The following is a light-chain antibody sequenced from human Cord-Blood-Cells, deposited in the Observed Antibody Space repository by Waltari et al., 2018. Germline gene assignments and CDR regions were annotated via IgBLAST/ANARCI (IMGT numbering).Light chain of an antibody. CDR1: SSAVGSYNL. CDR2: EGS. CDR3: CSYAGSSTWV. Sequence: QSALTQPSSVSGSPGQSITISSTGTSSAVGSYNLVSWYQQHPGKAPKLMIYEGSKRPSGVSNRFSGSKSGNTAFLTISGLQAEDEADYYCCSYAGSSTWVFGGGTKLTVL. J-gene: IGLJ3*02. V-gene: IGLV2-23*01.